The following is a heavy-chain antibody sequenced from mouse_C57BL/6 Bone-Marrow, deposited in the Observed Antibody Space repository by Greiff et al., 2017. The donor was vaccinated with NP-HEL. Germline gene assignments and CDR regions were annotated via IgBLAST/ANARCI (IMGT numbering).Heavy chain of an antibody. CDR3: ARSPYYYGSSLYWYFDV. CDR1: GYTFTSYG. V-gene: IGHV1-81*01. D-gene: IGHD1-1*01. J-gene: IGHJ1*03. Sequence: QVQLKQSGAELARPGASVKLSCKASGYTFTSYGISWVKQRTGQGLEWIGEIYPRSGNTYYNEKFKGKATLTADKSSSTAYMELRSLTSEDSAVYFCARSPYYYGSSLYWYFDVWGTGTTVTVSS. CDR2: IYPRSGNT.